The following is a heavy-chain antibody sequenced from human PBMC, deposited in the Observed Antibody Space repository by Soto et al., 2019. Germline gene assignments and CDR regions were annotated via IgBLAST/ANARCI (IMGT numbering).Heavy chain of an antibody. Sequence: QVQLQESGPGLVKPSQTLSLTCTVSGGSISSGVYYWSWIRQPPGKGLEWIGYIYYSGSTYYNPSLKCRVTISVDTSKTQFSLKLSSVTAADTAVYYCARGSCSGGSCYSGYWGQGTLVTVSS. CDR3: ARGSCSGGSCYSGY. CDR1: GGSISSGVYY. D-gene: IGHD2-15*01. CDR2: IYYSGST. J-gene: IGHJ4*02. V-gene: IGHV4-30-4*01.